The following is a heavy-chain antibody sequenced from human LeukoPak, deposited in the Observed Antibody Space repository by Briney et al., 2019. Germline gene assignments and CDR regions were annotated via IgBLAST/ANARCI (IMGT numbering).Heavy chain of an antibody. CDR3: ARDSSEWFGNMDV. V-gene: IGHV3-30*04. CDR2: ISYDGSNK. Sequence: GGSLRLSCAASGFTFNNYAMNWVRQAPGKGLEWVAVISYDGSNKYYADSVKGRFTISRDNSKNTLYLQMNSLRAEDTAVYYCARDSSEWFGNMDVWGKGTTVTISS. CDR1: GFTFNNYA. J-gene: IGHJ6*03. D-gene: IGHD3-10*01.